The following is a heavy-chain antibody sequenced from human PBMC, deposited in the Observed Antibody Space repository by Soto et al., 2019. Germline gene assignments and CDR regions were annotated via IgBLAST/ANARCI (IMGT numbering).Heavy chain of an antibody. CDR3: TRLSAVAGLDRYDY. Sequence: PGGPLRLSWAASGFTFGGAAMHRVRKATGKGLEWVGRIRSKANSYATAYAASVKGRFTISRDDSKNTAYLQMNSLKTEDTAVYYCTRLSAVAGLDRYDYWGQGTLVTVSS. CDR2: IRSKANSYAT. V-gene: IGHV3-73*01. CDR1: GFTFGGAA. J-gene: IGHJ4*02. D-gene: IGHD6-19*01.